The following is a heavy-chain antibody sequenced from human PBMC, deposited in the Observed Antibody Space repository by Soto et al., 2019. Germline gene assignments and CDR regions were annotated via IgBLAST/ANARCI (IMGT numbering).Heavy chain of an antibody. J-gene: IGHJ4*02. Sequence: PGGSLGLSCAASGFIFRNYAIHWVRQAPGKGLEWVAVISRDGSHKYYLDSVKGRFTISRDNSKDTVNLLMNSLRDDDSAMYYCARSRNSAVADSFDFWGQGTLVTVSS. CDR1: GFIFRNYA. D-gene: IGHD1-26*01. V-gene: IGHV3-30*04. CDR3: ARSRNSAVADSFDF. CDR2: ISRDGSHK.